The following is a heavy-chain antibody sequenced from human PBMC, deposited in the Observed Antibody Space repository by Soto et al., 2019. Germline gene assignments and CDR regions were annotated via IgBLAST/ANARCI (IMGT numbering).Heavy chain of an antibody. CDR2: ISYDSIEI. CDR1: GFTFMNKA. V-gene: IGHV3-30*01. D-gene: IGHD3-3*01. J-gene: IGHJ4*01. Sequence: GGSLRLSCVVSGFTFMNKAMHWVRQAPCKGLEWVAFISYDSIEIFYADSVNGRFTISRDNPENTLFLHMNSPRADDTAVYYCAIARVADSSLDHWGQGILVTVS. CDR3: AIARVADSSLDH.